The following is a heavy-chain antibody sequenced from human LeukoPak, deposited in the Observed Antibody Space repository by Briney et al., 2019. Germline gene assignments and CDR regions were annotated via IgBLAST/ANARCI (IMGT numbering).Heavy chain of an antibody. Sequence: SETLSLTCTVSGGSISSGSYYWGWIRQPAGKGLEWLGRIYTSGSTNYIPSLKSRVTISVDTSKNQFSLKLSSVTAADTAVYYCARDGLAGGYDSDYWGQGTLVTVSS. D-gene: IGHD5-12*01. CDR2: IYTSGST. CDR3: ARDGLAGGYDSDY. V-gene: IGHV4-61*02. CDR1: GGSISSGSYY. J-gene: IGHJ4*02.